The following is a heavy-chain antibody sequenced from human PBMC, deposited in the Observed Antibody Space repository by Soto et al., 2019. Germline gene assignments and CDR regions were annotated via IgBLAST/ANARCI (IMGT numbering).Heavy chain of an antibody. J-gene: IGHJ5*02. CDR3: ARDYYDSSDYTTNWFDP. CDR1: GGSFSGYY. D-gene: IGHD3-22*01. V-gene: IGHV4-34*01. CDR2: IYHTGNT. Sequence: SETLSLTCAVYGGSFSGYYWTWIRQHPGKGLEWIGSIYHTGNTYYNPSLRSRVTISVDTSKNQFSLKLTSVTAADTAVYYCARDYYDSSDYTTNWFDPWGQGTLVTVS.